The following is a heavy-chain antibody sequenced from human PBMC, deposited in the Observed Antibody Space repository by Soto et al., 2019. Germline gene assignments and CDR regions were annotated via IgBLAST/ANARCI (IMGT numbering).Heavy chain of an antibody. CDR3: ARGGGIAAGKPNEYFQH. J-gene: IGHJ1*01. D-gene: IGHD6-13*01. CDR2: ISYDGSNK. V-gene: IGHV3-30-3*01. Sequence: GGALRLSCAASGFTFSSYAIHWVLLAPGKGLERGSVISYDGSNKSYADSVKGRFTISRDNSKNTLYLKMNSLRAEDTAVYYCARGGGIAAGKPNEYFQHWGQGTLVTVSS. CDR1: GFTFSSYA.